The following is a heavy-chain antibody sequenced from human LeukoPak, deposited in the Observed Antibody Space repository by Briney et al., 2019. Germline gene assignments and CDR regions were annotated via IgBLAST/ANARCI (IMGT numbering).Heavy chain of an antibody. CDR3: ARALAFGCSGGSCYGY. CDR2: INPSGGST. CDR1: GYTFTSYY. D-gene: IGHD2-15*01. Sequence: ASVKVSCKASGYTFTSYYMHWVRQAPGQGLEWMGIINPSGGSTSYAQKFQGRVTMTRDTSTSTVYMELSSLRSEDTAVYHCARALAFGCSGGSCYGYWGQGTLVTVSS. J-gene: IGHJ4*02. V-gene: IGHV1-46*01.